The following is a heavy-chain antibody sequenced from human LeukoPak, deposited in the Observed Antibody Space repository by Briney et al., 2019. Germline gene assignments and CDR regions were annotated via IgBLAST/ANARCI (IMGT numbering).Heavy chain of an antibody. D-gene: IGHD3-10*01. CDR1: GFTFSSYG. Sequence: GRSLRLSCAASGFTFSSYGMHWVRQAPGKGLEWVAVIWYDGSNKYYADSVKGRFTISRDNSKNTLYLQMNSLRAEDTAVYYCARDGYYYGSGSPYPNPLDYWGQGTLVTVSS. CDR3: ARDGYYYGSGSPYPNPLDY. V-gene: IGHV3-33*01. CDR2: IWYDGSNK. J-gene: IGHJ4*02.